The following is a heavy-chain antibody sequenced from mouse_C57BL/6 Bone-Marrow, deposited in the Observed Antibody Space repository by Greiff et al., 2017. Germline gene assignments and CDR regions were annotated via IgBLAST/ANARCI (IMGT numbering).Heavy chain of an antibody. J-gene: IGHJ2*01. V-gene: IGHV1-64*01. Sequence: QVQLQQPGAELVKPGASVKLSCKASGYTFTSYWMHWVKQRPGQGLEWIGMIHPNSGSTNYNEKFKSKATLTVDKSSSTAYMQLSGLTSEDSAVYYCHRQLRLPFDYWGQGTTLTVSS. CDR1: GYTFTSYW. CDR3: HRQLRLPFDY. CDR2: IHPNSGST. D-gene: IGHD3-2*02.